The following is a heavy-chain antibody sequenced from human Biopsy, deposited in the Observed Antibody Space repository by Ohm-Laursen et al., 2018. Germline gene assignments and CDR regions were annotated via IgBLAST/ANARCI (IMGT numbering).Heavy chain of an antibody. CDR2: IYPGGST. J-gene: IGHJ2*01. CDR3: ARDRGYYSDRTVPGYFDL. V-gene: IGHV4-4*07. Sequence: GTLSLTCDGSGGDINNYYWSWIRQPAGKGLEWIGRIYPGGSTNYNPSLKSRVTMSVDTSKKQLSLRLRSVTAADTAMYYCARDRGYYSDRTVPGYFDLWGRGTLVTVSS. D-gene: IGHD3-22*01. CDR1: GGDINNYY.